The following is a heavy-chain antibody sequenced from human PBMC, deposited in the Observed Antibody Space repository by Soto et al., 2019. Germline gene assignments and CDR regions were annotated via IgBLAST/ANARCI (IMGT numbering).Heavy chain of an antibody. Sequence: GGSLRLSCAASGFTFSSYAMHWVRQAPGKGLEWVAVISYDGSNKYYADSVKGRFTISRDNSKNTLYLQMNSLRAEDTAVYYCAGGYSSPMFDYYYGMDVWGQGTTVTVSS. D-gene: IGHD6-13*01. J-gene: IGHJ6*02. CDR3: AGGYSSPMFDYYYGMDV. CDR2: ISYDGSNK. CDR1: GFTFSSYA. V-gene: IGHV3-30-3*01.